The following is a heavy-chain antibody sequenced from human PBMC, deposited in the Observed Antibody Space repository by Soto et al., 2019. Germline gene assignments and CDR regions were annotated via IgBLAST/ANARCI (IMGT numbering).Heavy chain of an antibody. CDR3: ARDPSPHGSLGFDY. J-gene: IGHJ4*02. CDR2: ISYDGSNK. V-gene: IGHV3-30-3*01. CDR1: GFTFSSYA. Sequence: QVQLVESGGGVVQPGRSLRLSCAASGFTFSSYAMHWVRQAPGKGLEWVAVISYDGSNKYYADSVKGRFTISRDNSKNTLYLQMNSLRAEDTAVYYCARDPSPHGSLGFDYWGQGTLVTVSS.